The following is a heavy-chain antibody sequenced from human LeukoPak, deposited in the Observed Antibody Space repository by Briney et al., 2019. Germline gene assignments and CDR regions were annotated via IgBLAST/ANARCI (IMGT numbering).Heavy chain of an antibody. CDR3: ARAGFCSGCSCCGSDY. V-gene: IGHV3-33*01. D-gene: IGHD2-15*01. J-gene: IGHJ4*02. CDR1: GFPFTSYG. Sequence: SGGSLRPSCAASGFPFTSYGMHWVRQAPGKGLEWVAAIRYDGSIQYYADSVKGRFTISRDNSKNSLYLQMDSLRAEDTAVYYCARAGFCSGCSCCGSDYWGQGTLVSVSS. CDR2: IRYDGSIQ.